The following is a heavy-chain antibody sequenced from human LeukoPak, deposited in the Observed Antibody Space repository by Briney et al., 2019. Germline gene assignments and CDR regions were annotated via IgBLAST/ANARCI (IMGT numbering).Heavy chain of an antibody. CDR1: GITFSDYY. V-gene: IGHV3-11*01. CDR2: ISSSGNNI. D-gene: IGHD5-18*01. CDR3: ASRPGYSYAFDP. J-gene: IGHJ5*02. Sequence: GGSLRLSCEGTGITFSDYYMNWIRQAPGKGLEWVSSISSSGNNIFYADPVKGRFTISRDNAKNSMHLHMNSLRAEDTAVYYCASRPGYSYAFDPWGQGILVTVSS.